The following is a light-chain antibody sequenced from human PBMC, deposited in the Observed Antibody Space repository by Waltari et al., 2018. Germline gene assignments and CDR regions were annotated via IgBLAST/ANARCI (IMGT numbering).Light chain of an antibody. CDR2: AAS. V-gene: IGKV3-20*01. Sequence: EIVLTQYPGTLSLSPGERATLSCRASQPVSRALAWYQQKPDQAPRLLSYAASSRATGIPDRFSGGGSGTDFSLTISRLEPEDFAVYYCQHYVTLPATFGQGTKVAF. J-gene: IGKJ1*01. CDR3: QHYVTLPAT. CDR1: QPVSRA.